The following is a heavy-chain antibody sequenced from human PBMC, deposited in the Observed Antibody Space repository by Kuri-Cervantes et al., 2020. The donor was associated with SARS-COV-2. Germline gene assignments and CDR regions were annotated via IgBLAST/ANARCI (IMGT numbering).Heavy chain of an antibody. D-gene: IGHD3-3*01. CDR1: GYTLTELS. Sequence: SVKVSCKVSGYTLTELSMHWVRQAPGKGLEWMGGFDPEDGETIYAQKLQGRVTMTTDTSTSTAYMELRSLRSDDTAVYYCARGDWSGSDFWSGYYHYYYGMDVWGQGTTVTVSS. V-gene: IGHV1-24*01. J-gene: IGHJ6*02. CDR3: ARGDWSGSDFWSGYYHYYYGMDV. CDR2: FDPEDGET.